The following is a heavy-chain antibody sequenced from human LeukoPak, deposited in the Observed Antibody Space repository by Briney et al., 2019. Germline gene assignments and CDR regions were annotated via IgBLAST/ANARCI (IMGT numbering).Heavy chain of an antibody. D-gene: IGHD6-19*01. J-gene: IGHJ4*02. CDR1: GFTFDDYT. CDR3: ARARVRAVAAGLDY. V-gene: IGHV3-9*03. CDR2: ISWNSGNI. Sequence: GGSLRLSCAASGFTFDDYTMHWVRQAPGKGLEWVSGISWNSGNIGYADSVRGRFTISRDNAKNSLYLQMNSLRAEDMALYYCARARVRAVAAGLDYWGQGTLVTVSS.